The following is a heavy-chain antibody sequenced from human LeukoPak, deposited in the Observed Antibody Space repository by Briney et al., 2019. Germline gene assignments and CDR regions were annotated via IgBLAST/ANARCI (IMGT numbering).Heavy chain of an antibody. J-gene: IGHJ4*02. Sequence: GGSLRLSCAAPGFTFSNYWMSWVRQAPGKGLEWVSAISGSGGSTYYADSVKGRFTISRDNSKNTLYLQMNSLRAEDTAVYYCATKRWELGGLDYWGQGTLVTVSS. V-gene: IGHV3-23*01. CDR3: ATKRWELGGLDY. CDR2: ISGSGGST. CDR1: GFTFSNYW. D-gene: IGHD1-26*01.